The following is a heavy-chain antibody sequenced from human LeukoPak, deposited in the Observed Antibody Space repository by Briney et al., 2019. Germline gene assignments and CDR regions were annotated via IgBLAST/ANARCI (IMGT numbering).Heavy chain of an antibody. CDR3: ARDRVGATATGDYYYGMDV. Sequence: GRSLRLSCAASGFTFSSYGMHWVRQAPGKGLEWVAVISYDGSNKYYADSVKGRFTISRDNSKNTLYLQMNSLRAEDTAVYHCARDRVGATATGDYYYGMDVWGQGTTVTVSS. CDR1: GFTFSSYG. J-gene: IGHJ6*02. CDR2: ISYDGSNK. V-gene: IGHV3-30*03. D-gene: IGHD1-26*01.